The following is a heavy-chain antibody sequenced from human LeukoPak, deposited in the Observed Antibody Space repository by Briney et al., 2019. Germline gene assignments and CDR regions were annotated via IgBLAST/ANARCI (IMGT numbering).Heavy chain of an antibody. CDR2: IYYSGST. CDR3: ARDQVKGYFDY. J-gene: IGHJ4*02. CDR1: GGSISSYY. D-gene: IGHD2-21*01. V-gene: IGHV4-59*01. Sequence: SETLSLTCTVSGGSISSYYWSWIRQPPGKGLEWIGYIYYSGSTNYNPSLKSRVTISVDTSKNQFSLKLSSVTAADTAVYYGARDQVKGYFDYWGQGTLVTVSS.